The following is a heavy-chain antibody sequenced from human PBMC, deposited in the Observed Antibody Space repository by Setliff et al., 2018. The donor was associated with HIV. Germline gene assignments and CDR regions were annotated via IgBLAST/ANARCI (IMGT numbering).Heavy chain of an antibody. CDR3: ARSRGYSGYDYDY. Sequence: SETLSLTCTVSGNSITRDYQWGWIRQPPGKGLEWIGSIYHTGSTYYNPSLKSRVTISVDTSKDQFSLKLSSVTAADTAVYYCARSRGYSGYDYDYWGQGTLVTVSS. CDR1: GNSITRDYQ. V-gene: IGHV4-38-2*02. J-gene: IGHJ4*02. CDR2: IYHTGST. D-gene: IGHD5-12*01.